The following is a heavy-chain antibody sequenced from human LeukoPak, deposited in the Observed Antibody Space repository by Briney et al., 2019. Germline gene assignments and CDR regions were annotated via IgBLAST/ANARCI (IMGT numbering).Heavy chain of an antibody. CDR3: AKVHYYGSGSLDY. CDR2: ISGSSGII. V-gene: IGHV3-48*01. Sequence: PGGSLRLSCAASGLTFNTYTMNWVRQAPGKGLEWVSYISGSSGIIDYADSVRGRFTISRDNAKNSLYLQMNSLRAEDTAVYYCAKVHYYGSGSLDYWGQGTLVTVSS. CDR1: GLTFNTYT. J-gene: IGHJ4*02. D-gene: IGHD3-10*01.